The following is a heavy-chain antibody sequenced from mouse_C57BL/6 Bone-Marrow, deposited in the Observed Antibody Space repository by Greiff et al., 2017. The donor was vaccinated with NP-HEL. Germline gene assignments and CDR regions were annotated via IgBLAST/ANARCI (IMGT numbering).Heavy chain of an antibody. CDR3: ARLGVYDGYYGAMDY. J-gene: IGHJ4*01. CDR1: EYEFPSHD. Sequence: EVKVVESGGGLVQPGESLKLSCESNEYEFPSHDMSWVRKTPEKRLELVAAINSDGGSTYYPDTMERRFIISRDNTKKTLYLQMSSLRSEDTALYYCARLGVYDGYYGAMDYWGQGTSVTVSS. CDR2: INSDGGST. V-gene: IGHV5-2*01. D-gene: IGHD2-3*01.